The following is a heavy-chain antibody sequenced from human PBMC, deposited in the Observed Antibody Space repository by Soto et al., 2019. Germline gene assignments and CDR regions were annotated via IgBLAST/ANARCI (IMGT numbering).Heavy chain of an antibody. V-gene: IGHV2-5*01. J-gene: IGHJ4*02. D-gene: IGHD1-26*01. CDR1: GFSLTTTGVG. Sequence: QITLKESGPSLVKPTETLTLTCTFSGFSLTTTGVGVGWVRQPPGKALEWLTVIFWNDDERYSPSLKTRVTVAKDTSKNPVVVTMTNMGPVDTATYYCTQIYGSGSWGWYFHSWGQGNPVTVSS. CDR3: TQIYGSGSWGWYFHS. CDR2: IFWNDDE.